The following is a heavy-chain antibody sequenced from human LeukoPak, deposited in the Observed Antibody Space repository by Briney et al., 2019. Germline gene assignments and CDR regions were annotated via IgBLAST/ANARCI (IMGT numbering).Heavy chain of an antibody. D-gene: IGHD3-22*01. CDR3: ARTRYYYDSSGSSMTFDY. CDR2: INPNSGGT. CDR1: GYTFTGYY. J-gene: IGHJ4*02. V-gene: IGHV1-2*02. Sequence: ASVKVSCKASGYTFTGYYMHWVRQAPGQGLEWMGWINPNSGGTNYAQKFQGRVTMTRDTSISTAYMELSRLRSDDTAVYYCARTRYYYDSSGSSMTFDYWGQGTLATVSS.